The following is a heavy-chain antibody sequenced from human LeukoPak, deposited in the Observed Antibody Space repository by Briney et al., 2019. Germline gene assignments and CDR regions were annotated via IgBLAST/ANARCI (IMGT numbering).Heavy chain of an antibody. J-gene: IGHJ5*02. D-gene: IGHD4-17*01. CDR3: AAGSYGDYEGRAWFDP. CDR2: INPSGGST. Sequence: ASVKVSCKASGYTFTSYYMHWVRQAPGQGLEWMGIINPSGGSTSYAQKFQGRVTMTRDTSTSTVYMELSSLRSEDTAVYYCAAGSYGDYEGRAWFDPWGQGTLVTVSS. CDR1: GYTFTSYY. V-gene: IGHV1-46*01.